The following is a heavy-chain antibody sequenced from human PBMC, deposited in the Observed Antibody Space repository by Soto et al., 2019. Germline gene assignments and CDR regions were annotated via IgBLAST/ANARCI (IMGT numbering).Heavy chain of an antibody. D-gene: IGHD4-4*01. Sequence: EVQLVESGGGLVQAGGSLRLSCAPFGFSVSDNYMTWVRQRPGKGLEWISVISSDGTTYHAASVKDRFIASRDTSQNTFYLKMNHLRVEDTAVYYCARDTHSTWWSDWWGQGTVVTVAS. CDR2: ISSDGTT. V-gene: IGHV3-66*01. CDR3: ARDTHSTWWSDW. J-gene: IGHJ5*01. CDR1: GFSVSDNY.